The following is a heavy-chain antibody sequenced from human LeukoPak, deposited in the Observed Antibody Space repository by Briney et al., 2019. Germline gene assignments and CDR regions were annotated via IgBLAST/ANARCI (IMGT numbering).Heavy chain of an antibody. J-gene: IGHJ5*02. CDR3: AEDYVYYDYGGSVRGKNWFDP. D-gene: IGHD4-23*01. Sequence: GGSLRLSCAASGFSFTNYAMSWVRQAPGKGLEWVSGISGGGGSTYYADSVKGRFTISRGSSKNTLYLQMNSLRAEDTAVYYCAEDYVYYDYGGSVRGKNWFDPWGQGTLVTVSS. CDR1: GFSFTNYA. V-gene: IGHV3-23*01. CDR2: ISGGGGST.